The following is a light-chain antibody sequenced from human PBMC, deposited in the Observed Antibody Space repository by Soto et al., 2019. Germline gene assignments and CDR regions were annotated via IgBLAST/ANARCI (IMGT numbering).Light chain of an antibody. CDR1: QSVSSSY. J-gene: IGKJ1*01. CDR3: QQYGSSPWT. V-gene: IGKV3-20*01. CDR2: GAS. Sequence: TVLTQTPGTRSLSPGERATLSCSASQSVSSSYLAWYQQKPGQAPRLLIYGASSRATGIPDRFSGSGSGTDFPLTISSLEPEDFAVYYCQQYGSSPWTFGQGTKVDIK.